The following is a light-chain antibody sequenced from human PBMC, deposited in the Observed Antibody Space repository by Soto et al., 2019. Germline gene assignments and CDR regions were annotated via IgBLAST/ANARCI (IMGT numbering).Light chain of an antibody. CDR1: QSVSSSY. CDR2: GAG. Sequence: EVVLTQSPGTLSLPPGQKATLSCRANQSVSSSYLAWYQHKPGQAPRLLMFGAGSRATGIPGRFSGSGSGTHFTLIINKLEPEDFAVYYCQQYGSTPHTFGQGTKLEIK. CDR3: QQYGSTPHT. V-gene: IGKV3-20*01. J-gene: IGKJ2*01.